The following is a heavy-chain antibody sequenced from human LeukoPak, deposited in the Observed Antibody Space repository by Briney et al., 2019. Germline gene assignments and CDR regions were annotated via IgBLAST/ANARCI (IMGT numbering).Heavy chain of an antibody. CDR3: ARDRSGWYGSEY. CDR2: IYSSGST. V-gene: IGHV4-4*07. Sequence: SETLSLTCTVSGGSISGHYWSWVRQPAEKGLEWIGRIYSSGSTNYNPSLKSRVTTSVDTSKNQFFLKLSSVTAADTAVYYCARDRSGWYGSEYWGQGTLVTVSS. J-gene: IGHJ4*02. CDR1: GGSISGHY. D-gene: IGHD6-19*01.